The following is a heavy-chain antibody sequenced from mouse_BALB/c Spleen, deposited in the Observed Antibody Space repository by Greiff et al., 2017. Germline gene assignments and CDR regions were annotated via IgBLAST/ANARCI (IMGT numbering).Heavy chain of an antibody. V-gene: IGHV2-2*02. CDR2: IWSGGST. J-gene: IGHJ4*01. Sequence: VKLVESGPGLVQPSQSLSITCTVSGFSLTSYGVHWVRQSPGKGLEWLGVIWSGGSTDYNAAFISRLSISKDNSKSQVFFKMNSLQANDTAIYYCARNRRGWLDAMDYWGQGTSVTVSS. D-gene: IGHD2-3*01. CDR3: ARNRRGWLDAMDY. CDR1: GFSLTSYG.